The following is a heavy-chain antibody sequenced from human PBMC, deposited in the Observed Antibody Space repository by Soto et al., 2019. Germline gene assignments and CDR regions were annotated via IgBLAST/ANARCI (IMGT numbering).Heavy chain of an antibody. CDR1: GFTFDDYA. CDR2: ISWNSGSI. D-gene: IGHD6-13*01. CDR3: AKGPQYSSSWYRYRDYYYYMDV. J-gene: IGHJ6*03. Sequence: GGSLRLSCAASGFTFDDYAMHWVRQAPGKGLEWVSGISWNSGSIGYADSVKGRFTISRDNAKNSLYLQMNSLRAEVTALYYCAKGPQYSSSWYRYRDYYYYMDVWGKGTTVTVSS. V-gene: IGHV3-9*01.